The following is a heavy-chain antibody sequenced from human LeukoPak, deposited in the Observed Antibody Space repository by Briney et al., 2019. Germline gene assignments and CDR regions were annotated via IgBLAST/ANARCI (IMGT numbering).Heavy chain of an antibody. Sequence: GGSLRLSCAVSGFRVTNDYMNWVRQAPGKGLEWVSIIYAGGSTYHADSVKGRFTISRDSSNNTLFLQMSNLRADDSGLYYCATDIRSSPLGFWGHGTLVTVSS. CDR1: GFRVTNDY. CDR3: ATDIRSSPLGF. J-gene: IGHJ4*01. V-gene: IGHV3-66*01. CDR2: IYAGGST. D-gene: IGHD3-9*01.